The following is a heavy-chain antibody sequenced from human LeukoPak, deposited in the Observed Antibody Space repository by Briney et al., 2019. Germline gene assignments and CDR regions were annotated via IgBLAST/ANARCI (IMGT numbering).Heavy chain of an antibody. J-gene: IGHJ3*02. CDR2: ISSSSSYI. CDR1: GFTFSSYS. Sequence: PGGSLRLSCAASGFTFSSYSMNWVRQAPGKGLEWVSSISSSSSYIYYADSVKGRFTISRDNAKNSLYLQMNSLRAEDTAVYYCARVWSTVTTSPDAFDIWGQGTMVTVSS. V-gene: IGHV3-21*01. D-gene: IGHD4-11*01. CDR3: ARVWSTVTTSPDAFDI.